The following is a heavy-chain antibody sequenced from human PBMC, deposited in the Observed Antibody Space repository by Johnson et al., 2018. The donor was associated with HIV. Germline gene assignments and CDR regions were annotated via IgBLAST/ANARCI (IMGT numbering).Heavy chain of an antibody. D-gene: IGHD3-9*01. V-gene: IGHV3-30*02. Sequence: QVQLMESGGGVVQPGGSLRLSCVESGFTFNNYGMHWVRQAPGKGLEWVAFIRYDGSNKYYADSVKGRFTISRDNSKNTLYLQMNSLRAEDTAVYYCARVSNDILTGHDAFDIWGQGTLVTVSS. CDR3: ARVSNDILTGHDAFDI. J-gene: IGHJ3*02. CDR1: GFTFNNYG. CDR2: IRYDGSNK.